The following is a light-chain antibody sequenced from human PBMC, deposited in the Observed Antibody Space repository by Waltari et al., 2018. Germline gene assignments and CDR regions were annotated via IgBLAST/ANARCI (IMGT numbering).Light chain of an antibody. Sequence: QSVLTRPPSVSAAPGQKVTISCSGSNSNIGTNYVSWYQQLPGTAPKLLIFDNNKRPSGIPDRFSGSKSGTSATLGITGLQTGDEADYYCGTWGSSLSGWVFGGGTKLTVL. CDR1: NSNIGTNY. J-gene: IGLJ3*02. V-gene: IGLV1-51*01. CDR2: DNN. CDR3: GTWGSSLSGWV.